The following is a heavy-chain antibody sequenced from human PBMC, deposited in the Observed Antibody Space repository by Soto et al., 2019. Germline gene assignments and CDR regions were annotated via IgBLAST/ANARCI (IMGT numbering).Heavy chain of an antibody. J-gene: IGHJ6*02. V-gene: IGHV3-53*04. CDR2: IYSGGST. D-gene: IGHD5-12*01. CDR1: GFTVSSNY. CDR3: ARESFSWKMATRMGFYGRDV. Sequence: PGGSLRLSCAASGFTVSSNYMSWVRQAPGKGLEWVSVIYSGGSTYYADSVKGRFTISRHNSKNTLYLQMNSLRAEDTAVYYCARESFSWKMATRMGFYGRDVWGQGTTVTVSS.